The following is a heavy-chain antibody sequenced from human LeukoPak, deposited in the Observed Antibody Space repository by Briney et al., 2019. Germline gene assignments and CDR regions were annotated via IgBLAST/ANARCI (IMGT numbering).Heavy chain of an antibody. V-gene: IGHV5-51*01. CDR3: ARGYSSSWAFDY. D-gene: IGHD6-13*01. CDR2: IYPSDSDT. CDR1: GYIFTTYW. Sequence: PGESLKISCHASGYIFTTYWIDWVRQMPGKGLEWMGIIYPSDSDTRYNPSFQGQVTISADKSISTAYLQLSRLEASDTAIYYCARGYSSSWAFDYWGQGTLVTVSS. J-gene: IGHJ4*02.